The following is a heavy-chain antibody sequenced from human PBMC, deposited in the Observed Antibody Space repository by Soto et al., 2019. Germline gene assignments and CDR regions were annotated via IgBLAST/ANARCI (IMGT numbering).Heavy chain of an antibody. CDR1: GFTFSSYG. V-gene: IGHV3-33*01. J-gene: IGHJ6*02. Sequence: PGGSLRLSCAASGFTFSSYGMHWVRQAPGKGLEWVAVIWYDGSNKYYADSVKGRFTISRDNSKNTLYLQMNSLRAEDTAVYYCARGTPDTAMDYYYYYGMDVWGQGTTVTVSS. D-gene: IGHD5-18*01. CDR2: IWYDGSNK. CDR3: ARGTPDTAMDYYYYYGMDV.